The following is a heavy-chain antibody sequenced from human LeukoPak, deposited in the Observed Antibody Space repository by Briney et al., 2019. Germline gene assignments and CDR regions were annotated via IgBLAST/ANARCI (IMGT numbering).Heavy chain of an antibody. D-gene: IGHD3-9*01. V-gene: IGHV3-21*01. CDR3: AIHGWGDILTGYPIDY. CDR2: ISSSSSYI. J-gene: IGHJ4*02. CDR1: GFTFSSYS. Sequence: SGGSLRLSCAASGFTFSSYSMNWVRQAPGRGLEWVSSISSSSSYIYYADSVKGRFTISRDNAKNSLYLQMNSLRAEDTAVYYCAIHGWGDILTGYPIDYWGQGTLVTVSS.